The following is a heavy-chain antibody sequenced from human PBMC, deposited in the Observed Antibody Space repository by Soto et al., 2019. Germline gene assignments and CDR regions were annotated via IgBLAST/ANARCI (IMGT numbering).Heavy chain of an antibody. Sequence: GGSLRLSCAASGFTFRSYGMHRVRQAPGKGLEWLAVISNDGTNKYLADSVKGRLTPSRDNSRNTLSLEINNLRPEDTAVYYCGKDTLDCSGGDCPLYYYYGMDVWGQGTTVTVSS. V-gene: IGHV3-30*18. CDR1: GFTFRSYG. D-gene: IGHD2-15*01. J-gene: IGHJ6*02. CDR2: ISNDGTNK. CDR3: GKDTLDCSGGDCPLYYYYGMDV.